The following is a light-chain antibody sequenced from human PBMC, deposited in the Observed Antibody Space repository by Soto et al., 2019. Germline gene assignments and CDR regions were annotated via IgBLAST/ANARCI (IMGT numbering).Light chain of an antibody. CDR3: HQANSVGLS. J-gene: IGKJ5*01. CDR2: AAS. Sequence: QINRSHSRLSANVGDTRSFPYHASQGVSSWLAWNQQKPGKAPNLLIYAASTLQSGVPSRFSGSGSGTDFPLTISSMHLQAWQTYYCHQANSVGLSSGQGTRLE. V-gene: IGKV1-12*01. CDR1: QGVSSW.